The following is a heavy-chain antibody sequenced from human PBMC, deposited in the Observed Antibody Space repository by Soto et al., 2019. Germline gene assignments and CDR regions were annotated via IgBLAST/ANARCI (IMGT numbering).Heavy chain of an antibody. CDR1: GFTFSSYA. V-gene: IGHV3-23*01. Sequence: EVQLLESGGGLVQPGGSLRLSCAASGFTFSSYAMTWVRQAPGKGLEWVSSISGGGDSTYYADSVKGRFTISRDNSKNTLYLQMNSLRDEDTALYYCARDSSSWSKDYYYYGMDVWGQGTTVTVSS. D-gene: IGHD6-13*01. CDR3: ARDSSSWSKDYYYYGMDV. CDR2: ISGGGDST. J-gene: IGHJ6*02.